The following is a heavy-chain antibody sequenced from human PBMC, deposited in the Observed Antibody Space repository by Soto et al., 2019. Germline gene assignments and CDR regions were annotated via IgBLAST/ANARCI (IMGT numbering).Heavy chain of an antibody. CDR2: MYSSGSV. D-gene: IGHD2-15*01. Sequence: HVQLQESGPGLVKPSETLSLTCTVSGGSITPFKWSWIRQSPGKGLEWIGYMYSSGSVNYNPSLKSRVTISMETSKNQYSLKLISATAADTAVYYCAREWSAFDYWVQGILVTVSS. CDR1: GGSITPFK. J-gene: IGHJ4*02. CDR3: AREWSAFDY. V-gene: IGHV4-59*01.